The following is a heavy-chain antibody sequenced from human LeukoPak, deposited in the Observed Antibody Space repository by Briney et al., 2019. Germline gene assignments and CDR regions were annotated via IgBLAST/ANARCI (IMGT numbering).Heavy chain of an antibody. CDR1: GGTFSSYA. V-gene: IGHV1-69*06. CDR3: ARAGSTIAAAGVYYFDY. Sequence: SVKVSCKASGGTFSSYAISWVRQAPGQGLEWTGGIIPIFGTANYAQKFQGRVTITADKSTSTAYMELSSLRSEDTAVYYCARAGSTIAAAGVYYFDYWGQGTLVTVSS. D-gene: IGHD6-13*01. J-gene: IGHJ4*02. CDR2: IIPIFGTA.